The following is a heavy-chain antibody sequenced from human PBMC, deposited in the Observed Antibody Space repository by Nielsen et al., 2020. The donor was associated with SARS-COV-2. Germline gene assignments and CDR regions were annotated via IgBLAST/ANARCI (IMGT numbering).Heavy chain of an antibody. D-gene: IGHD6-19*01. Sequence: GESLKISCAASGFTFSSYGMHWVRQAPGKGLEWVAVIWYDGSNKYYADSVKGRFTISRDNSKNTLYLQMNSLRAEDTAVYYCARDGRRYNSGWYESNWSDPWGQGTLVTVSS. CDR1: GFTFSSYG. CDR3: ARDGRRYNSGWYESNWSDP. CDR2: IWYDGSNK. V-gene: IGHV3-33*01. J-gene: IGHJ5*02.